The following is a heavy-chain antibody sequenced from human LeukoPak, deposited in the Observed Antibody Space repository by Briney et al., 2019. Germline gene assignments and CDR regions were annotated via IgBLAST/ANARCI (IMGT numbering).Heavy chain of an antibody. J-gene: IGHJ5*02. CDR3: ARADSSSWGGNWFDP. Sequence: GGSLRLSCAASGFKFSDHYIDWVRQAPGKGLEWVGRSRNKASSYTTEYAASVEGRFTISRDVSESSLYLQMNSLRAEDTAVYYCARADSSSWGGNWFDPWGQGTLATVSS. V-gene: IGHV3-72*01. CDR1: GFKFSDHY. CDR2: SRNKASSYTT. D-gene: IGHD3-22*01.